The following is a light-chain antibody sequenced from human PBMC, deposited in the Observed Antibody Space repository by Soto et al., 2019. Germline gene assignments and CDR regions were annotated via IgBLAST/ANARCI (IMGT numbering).Light chain of an antibody. CDR1: QSVLYSSDNKNY. J-gene: IGKJ2*01. Sequence: IVMTPYPGSLAVSLGERATISCKSSQSVLYSSDNKNYLDWDQHKPGQPPNLLIYWASTRESWVPDGFSGSGSGTDLTHCISSMKSEDVAVDSCQQYYSSHPAPSTFGQGTKLEI. V-gene: IGKV4-1*01. CDR3: QQYYSSHPAPST. CDR2: WAS.